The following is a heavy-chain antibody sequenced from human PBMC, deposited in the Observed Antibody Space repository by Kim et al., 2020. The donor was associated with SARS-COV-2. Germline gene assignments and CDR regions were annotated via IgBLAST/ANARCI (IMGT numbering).Heavy chain of an antibody. CDR2: ISTGGSFV. J-gene: IGHJ4*02. CDR3: ARDSGSLYEIDE. V-gene: IGHV3-21*01. D-gene: IGHD1-26*01. Sequence: GGSLRLSCAASGFTFGSYNMNWVRQAPGKGLEWVAYISTGGSFVSQSDSVKGRFTISRDNAKKSVYLQMNSLRVEDTAVYYCARDSGSLYEIDEWGQGTL. CDR1: GFTFGSYN.